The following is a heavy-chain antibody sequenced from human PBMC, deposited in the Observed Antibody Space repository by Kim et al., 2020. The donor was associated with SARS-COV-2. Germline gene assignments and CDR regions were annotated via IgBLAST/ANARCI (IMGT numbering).Heavy chain of an antibody. CDR1: GYSFTSYW. CDR3: ARHVTVVVPAAIXYFDL. Sequence: GESLKISCKGSGYSFTSYWIGWVRQMPGKGLEWMGIIYPGDSDTRYSPSSQGQVTTAANXSIXTAYLQXSSLKASDTXXXXCARHVTVVVPAAIXYFDLWXXGTXXXV. J-gene: IGHJ2*01. CDR2: IYPGDSDT. D-gene: IGHD2-2*01. V-gene: IGHV5-51*01.